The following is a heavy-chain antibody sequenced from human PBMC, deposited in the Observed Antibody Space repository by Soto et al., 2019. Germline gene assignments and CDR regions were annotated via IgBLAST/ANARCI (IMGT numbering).Heavy chain of an antibody. CDR2: IWYDGTNK. CDR1: AFTFGGYG. Sequence: RLPCAASAFTFGGYGVHWVRQDPGKGLEWVAVIWYDGTNKYYADSVKGRFTISRDNSKNTLYLQMNSLRAEDTAVYYCARDRGGPPLRYYYGMDVWGQGTTVTVSS. D-gene: IGHD2-15*01. V-gene: IGHV3-33*01. CDR3: ARDRGGPPLRYYYGMDV. J-gene: IGHJ6*02.